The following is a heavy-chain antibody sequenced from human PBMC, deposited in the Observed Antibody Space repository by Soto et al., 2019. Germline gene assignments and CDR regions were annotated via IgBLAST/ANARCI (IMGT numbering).Heavy chain of an antibody. CDR2: INSDGSSI. CDR1: GFDFSNTW. J-gene: IGHJ4*02. CDR3: AGDFYHTIDS. D-gene: IGHD3-16*02. V-gene: IGHV3-74*01. Sequence: PGGSLRLSCATSGFDFSNTWIHWVRQVPGQGLVWVSRINSDGSSIIYADSVKGRFTLSRDNAKNTAHLQMSSLRVEDTAVYYCAGDFYHTIDSWGQGIPVTVSS.